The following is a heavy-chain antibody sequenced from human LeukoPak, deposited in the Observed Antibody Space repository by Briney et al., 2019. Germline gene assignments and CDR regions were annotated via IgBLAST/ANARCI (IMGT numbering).Heavy chain of an antibody. V-gene: IGHV3-7*01. CDR2: IQEDGSAT. J-gene: IGHJ4*02. D-gene: IGHD1-14*01. CDR3: ARRKEVQTTFDC. Sequence: GGSLRLSCAASGFIFSHYYMGWVRQAPGKGLEWAANIQEDGSATYYVDSVKGRFTISRDNAKNSLDLQMNSLRAEDTAVYFCARRKEVQTTFDCWGQGTLVTVSS. CDR1: GFIFSHYY.